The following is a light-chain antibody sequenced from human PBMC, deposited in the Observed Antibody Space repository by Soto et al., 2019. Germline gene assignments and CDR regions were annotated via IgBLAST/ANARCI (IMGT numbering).Light chain of an antibody. V-gene: IGKV3-15*01. Sequence: EVVMTQSPATLSVSPGERATLSCRASRGIGSTLAWYQQKPGQTHRLLIYDTSTRATGVPARFIGSASGTEFTLTITSLQSEDFAVYYCQHYVNWLLTFGGGTKVDIK. CDR1: RGIGST. CDR2: DTS. J-gene: IGKJ4*01. CDR3: QHYVNWLLT.